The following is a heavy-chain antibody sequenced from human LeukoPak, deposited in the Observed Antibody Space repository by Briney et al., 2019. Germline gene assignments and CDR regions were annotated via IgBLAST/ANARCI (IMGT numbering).Heavy chain of an antibody. CDR2: ISGSGGST. D-gene: IGHD4-17*01. Sequence: PGGSLRLSCAASGFTFSSYAMSWVRQAPGKGLEWVSAISGSGGSTYYADSVKGRFTISRDNSKNTLYLQMNSLRAEDTAVYYCAKVRDYGDYVRNYFDNWGQGTLVTVSS. J-gene: IGHJ4*02. CDR3: AKVRDYGDYVRNYFDN. CDR1: GFTFSSYA. V-gene: IGHV3-23*01.